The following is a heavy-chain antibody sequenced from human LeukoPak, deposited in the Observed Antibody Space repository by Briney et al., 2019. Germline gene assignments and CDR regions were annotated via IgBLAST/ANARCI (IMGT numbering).Heavy chain of an antibody. J-gene: IGHJ4*02. Sequence: GGSLRLSCAASGFTFRSYAIHWVRQAPGKGLEWVAVDGNNNYYADSVKGRFTISRDNSKNTVYLQMNSLRDEDTAVYYCARGSVVVAAIDYWGQGTLVTVSS. CDR2: DGNNN. D-gene: IGHD2-15*01. CDR1: GFTFRSYA. CDR3: ARGSVVVAAIDY. V-gene: IGHV3-30-3*01.